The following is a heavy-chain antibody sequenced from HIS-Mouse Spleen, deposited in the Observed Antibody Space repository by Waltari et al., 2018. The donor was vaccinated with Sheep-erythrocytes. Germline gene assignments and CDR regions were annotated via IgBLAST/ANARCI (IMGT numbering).Heavy chain of an antibody. CDR2: IRSSSSYI. CDR1: GFPFSRYS. D-gene: IGHD4-17*01. Sequence: EVQLVESGGCLVKPGGSLRLSCAASGFPFSRYSMNWVRQAPGKGLEWISSIRSSSSYIYYADSVKGRFTISRDNAKNSLYLQMNSLRAEDTAVYYCARVAAVTTYYFDYWGQGTLVTISS. V-gene: IGHV3-21*01. J-gene: IGHJ4*02. CDR3: ARVAAVTTYYFDY.